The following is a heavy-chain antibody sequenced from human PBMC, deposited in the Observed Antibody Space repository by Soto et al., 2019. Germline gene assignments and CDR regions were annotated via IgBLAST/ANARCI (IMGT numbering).Heavy chain of an antibody. CDR1: GGSISSGSYY. V-gene: IGHV4-61*01. Sequence: PSETLSLTSTVSGGSISSGSYYWSWIRQPPGKGLEWIGYIYYSGSTNYNPSLKSRVTISVDTSKNQFSLKLSSVTAADTAVYYCARAPPYGDYVYYYYYYMDVWGKGTTVTVSS. CDR2: IYYSGST. CDR3: ARAPPYGDYVYYYYYYMDV. J-gene: IGHJ6*03. D-gene: IGHD4-17*01.